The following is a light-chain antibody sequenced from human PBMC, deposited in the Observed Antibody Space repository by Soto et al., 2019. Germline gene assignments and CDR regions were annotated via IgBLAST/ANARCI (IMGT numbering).Light chain of an antibody. CDR3: QQYGSSPRYT. J-gene: IGKJ2*01. V-gene: IGKV3-20*01. Sequence: EIVLTQSPGTLSLSPGERATLSCRASQSVSSSYLAWYQQEPGQAPRPLIYGASSRATGIPDRFSGSGSGTDFTLTISRLEPEDFAVYYCQQYGSSPRYTFGQGTKVDIK. CDR1: QSVSSSY. CDR2: GAS.